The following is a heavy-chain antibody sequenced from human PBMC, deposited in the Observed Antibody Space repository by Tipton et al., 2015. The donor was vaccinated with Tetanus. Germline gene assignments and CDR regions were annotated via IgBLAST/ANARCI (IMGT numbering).Heavy chain of an antibody. J-gene: IGHJ3*01. CDR2: IYSGGST. CDR3: ARLTHSGSYGPFDL. Sequence: SLRLSCAASGFTVSSNYMSWVRQAPGKGLEWVSVIYSGGSTYYADSVKGRFTISRDNSKNTLYLQMNSLRAEDTAVYYCARLTHSGSYGPFDLWGQGTMVTRSS. CDR1: GFTVSSNY. V-gene: IGHV3-53*01. D-gene: IGHD1-26*01.